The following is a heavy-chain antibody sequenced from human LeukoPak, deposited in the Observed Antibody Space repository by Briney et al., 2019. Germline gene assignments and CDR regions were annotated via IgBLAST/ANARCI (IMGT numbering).Heavy chain of an antibody. J-gene: IGHJ4*02. D-gene: IGHD6-13*01. Sequence: GGSLRLSCAASGFTFRTYWMSWVRQAPGKGLEWVANIKFDGSVKYYVDSVKGRFTISRDNAENSVHLQMDSLRAEDTAFYYCVRDLTRLVAGGTIDYWGQGTLVTVSS. CDR2: IKFDGSVK. CDR1: GFTFRTYW. CDR3: VRDLTRLVAGGTIDY. V-gene: IGHV3-7*01.